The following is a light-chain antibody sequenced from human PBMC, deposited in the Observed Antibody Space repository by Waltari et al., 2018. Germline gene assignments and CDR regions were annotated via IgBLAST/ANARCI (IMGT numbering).Light chain of an antibody. CDR3: QQYSGYSGI. J-gene: IGKJ4*01. V-gene: IGKV1-5*01. CDR1: LGISRG. CDR2: DAS. Sequence: DIQMTQSPSTLSASVGDRVTITFLASLGISRGLAWYQQKPGKPPKVLIYDASSLESGVPSRFSGSGSETEFTLVISNLQPDDVATYYCQQYSGYSGIFGGGTK.